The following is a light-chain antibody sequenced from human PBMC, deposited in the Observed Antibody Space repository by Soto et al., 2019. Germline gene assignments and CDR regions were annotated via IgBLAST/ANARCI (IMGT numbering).Light chain of an antibody. CDR1: NSDVGVYNY. CDR3: SSYSSSPTHVV. V-gene: IGLV2-14*01. CDR2: DVS. J-gene: IGLJ2*01. Sequence: QSVLTQPASVSGSPGQSITISCTGTNSDVGVYNYVSWYQQHPGKAPKLMIYDVSNRPSGVSNRFSGSKSGNTASLTISGLQAEDEADYYCSSYSSSPTHVVFGGGNKLTVL.